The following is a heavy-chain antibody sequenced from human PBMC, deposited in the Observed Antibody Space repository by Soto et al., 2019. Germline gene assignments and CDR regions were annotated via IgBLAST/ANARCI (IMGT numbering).Heavy chain of an antibody. V-gene: IGHV3-23*01. Sequence: EVQLLESGGGLVQPGGSLRLSCAASGFTFSSYAMTWVRQAPGKGLEWVSDISGSGGRTYYADSVKGRFTISRDNSKNTLYLQMNSLRDEDTAVYYCAIQVRDGYNNFDYWGQGTLVTVSS. CDR1: GFTFSSYA. J-gene: IGHJ4*02. CDR3: AIQVRDGYNNFDY. D-gene: IGHD5-12*01. CDR2: ISGSGGRT.